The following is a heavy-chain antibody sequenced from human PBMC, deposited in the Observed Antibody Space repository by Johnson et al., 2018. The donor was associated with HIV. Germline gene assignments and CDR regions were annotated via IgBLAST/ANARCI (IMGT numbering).Heavy chain of an antibody. CDR3: AKGPPDYYYISGSWSHRDAFDI. Sequence: MLLVESGGGLVQPGGSLRLSCAASGFTFSSYAISWVRQAPGKGLEWVSAISGSGGSTNYADSVKGRFTISRDNSKNTLYLQMNSLRAEDTAVYYCAKGPPDYYYISGSWSHRDAFDIWGQGTMVTVSS. CDR2: ISGSGGST. J-gene: IGHJ3*02. CDR1: GFTFSSYA. D-gene: IGHD3-22*01. V-gene: IGHV3-23*04.